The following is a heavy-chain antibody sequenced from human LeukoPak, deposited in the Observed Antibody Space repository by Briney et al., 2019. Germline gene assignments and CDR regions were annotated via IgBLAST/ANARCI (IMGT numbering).Heavy chain of an antibody. CDR1: GGSLSSYY. D-gene: IGHD1-14*01. J-gene: IGHJ3*02. V-gene: IGHV4-59*01. Sequence: SETLSLTCTVSGGSLSSYYWSWIRQPPGKGLEWIGYIYYSGSTNYNPSLKSRVTISVDTSKNQFSLKLSSVTAADTAVYYCARDSPGGDDAFDIWGQGTMVTVSS. CDR2: IYYSGST. CDR3: ARDSPGGDDAFDI.